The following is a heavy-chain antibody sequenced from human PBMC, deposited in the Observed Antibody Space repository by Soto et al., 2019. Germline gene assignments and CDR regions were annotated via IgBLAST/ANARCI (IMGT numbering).Heavy chain of an antibody. CDR3: ARRNGRRDAFDI. Sequence: SETLSLTCAVSGGSISSGGYSWSWIRQPPGKGLEWIGYIYHSGSTYYNPSLKSRVTISVDTSKNQFSLKLSSVTAADTAVYYCARRNGRRDAFDIWGQGTLVTVSS. V-gene: IGHV4-30-2*01. CDR2: IYHSGST. CDR1: GGSISSGGYS. D-gene: IGHD3-9*01. J-gene: IGHJ4*02.